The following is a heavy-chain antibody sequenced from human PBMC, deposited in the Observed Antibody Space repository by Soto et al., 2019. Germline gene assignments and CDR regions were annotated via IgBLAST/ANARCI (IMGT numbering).Heavy chain of an antibody. CDR2: IIPIFGTA. CDR1: GGTFSSYA. Sequence: SVKVSCKASGGTFSSYAISWVRQAPGQGLEWMGGIIPIFGTANYAQKFQGRVTITADESTSTAYMELSSLRSEDTAVYYCARDRPEYYYDSSVGYFDYWGQGTLLTVSS. V-gene: IGHV1-69*13. CDR3: ARDRPEYYYDSSVGYFDY. D-gene: IGHD3-22*01. J-gene: IGHJ4*02.